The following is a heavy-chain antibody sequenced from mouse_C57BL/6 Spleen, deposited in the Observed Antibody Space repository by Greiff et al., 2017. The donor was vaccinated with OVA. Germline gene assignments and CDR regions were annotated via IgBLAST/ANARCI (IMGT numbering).Heavy chain of an antibody. CDR1: GYAFSSSW. CDR2: IYPGGGDT. CDR3: ARSLLRGGAAMDY. V-gene: IGHV1-82*01. J-gene: IGHJ4*01. Sequence: VKLQESGPELVKPGASVKISCKASGYAFSSSWMNWVKQRPGQGLEWIGRIYPGGGDTNYNGKFKGKATLTADKSSSTASMQLSSLTSEDSAVYFCARSLLRGGAAMDYWGQGTSVTVSS. D-gene: IGHD2-10*01.